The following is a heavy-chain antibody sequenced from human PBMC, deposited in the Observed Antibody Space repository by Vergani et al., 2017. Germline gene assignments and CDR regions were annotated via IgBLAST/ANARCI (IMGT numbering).Heavy chain of an antibody. CDR1: GGSFSGYY. CDR2: ISGSGGST. J-gene: IGHJ4*02. D-gene: IGHD6-6*01. V-gene: IGHV3-23*01. Sequence: VQLQESGPGLVKPSETLSLTCAVYGGSFSGYYWSWVRQAPGKGLEWVSAISGSGGSTYYADSVKGRFTISRDNSKNTLYLQMNSLRAEDTAVYYCARDSSSSFDYWGQGTLVTVSS. CDR3: ARDSSSSFDY.